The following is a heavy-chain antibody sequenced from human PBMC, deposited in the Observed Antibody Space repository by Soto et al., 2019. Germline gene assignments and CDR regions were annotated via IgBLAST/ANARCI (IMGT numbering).Heavy chain of an antibody. V-gene: IGHV3-23*01. J-gene: IGHJ5*02. CDR2: NSGSGGGT. D-gene: IGHD3-3*01. CDR3: AKEDDFWSGSYDWFDP. CDR1: GFTFSTYA. Sequence: GGSLRLSCAASGFTFSTYAMSWVRQAPGKGLEWVSANSGSGGGTYYSDSVKGRFTISRDNSKNTLYLQMNSLRAEDTAVYYCAKEDDFWSGSYDWFDPWGQGTLVTVSS.